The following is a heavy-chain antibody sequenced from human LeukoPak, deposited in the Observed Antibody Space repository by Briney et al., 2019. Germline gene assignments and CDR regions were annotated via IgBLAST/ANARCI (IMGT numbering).Heavy chain of an antibody. CDR3: ATDECSSTSCYPYYMDV. V-gene: IGHV1-69-2*01. CDR1: GYTFTDYY. CDR2: VYPEDGET. D-gene: IGHD2-2*01. Sequence: APVKVSCKVSGYTFTDYYMHWVQQAPGKGLQWMGLVYPEDGETIYAEKFQGRVTITADTSTDTAYMELSSLRSEDTAVYYCATDECSSTSCYPYYMDVWGKGTTVTVSS. J-gene: IGHJ6*03.